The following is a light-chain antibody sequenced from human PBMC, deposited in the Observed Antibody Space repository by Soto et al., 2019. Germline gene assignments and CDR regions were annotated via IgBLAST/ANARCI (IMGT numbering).Light chain of an antibody. Sequence: DIEMTQSPSTLSASVGDRVTITCRASQPIRRWLAWYQQRPGKAPKVLIYDASTLESGVPARFSGSGSETEFTLTIRSLQPEDSATYYCQHYNSDPWTFGQGTKVEIK. CDR3: QHYNSDPWT. J-gene: IGKJ1*01. V-gene: IGKV1-5*01. CDR1: QPIRRW. CDR2: DAS.